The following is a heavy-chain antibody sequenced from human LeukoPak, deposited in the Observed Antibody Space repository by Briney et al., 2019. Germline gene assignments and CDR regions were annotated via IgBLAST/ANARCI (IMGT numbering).Heavy chain of an antibody. J-gene: IGHJ4*02. Sequence: GRSLRLSCAASGFTFEDHVMHWVRQAPGKGLEWVSSISWSGDRMGYADAVKGRFTISRDNAKNSLFLQMNSLRVEDTALYYCAKDLGGSATTVWGQGTLATVSS. CDR1: GFTFEDHV. V-gene: IGHV3-9*01. CDR3: AKDLGGSATTV. D-gene: IGHD2-2*01. CDR2: ISWSGDRM.